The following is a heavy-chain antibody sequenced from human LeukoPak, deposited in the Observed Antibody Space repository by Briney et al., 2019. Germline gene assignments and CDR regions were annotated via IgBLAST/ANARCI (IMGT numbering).Heavy chain of an antibody. V-gene: IGHV1-2*02. CDR3: ARGLTVTPIDY. J-gene: IGHJ4*02. Sequence: ASVTVSCKASGYTFTGYYIHWVRQAPGQGLEWTGWINPNSGGTNYAQNFQGRVTMTRDTSISTAYMELSRLKSDDTAVYYCARGLTVTPIDYWGQGTLVTVSS. D-gene: IGHD4-17*01. CDR1: GYTFTGYY. CDR2: INPNSGGT.